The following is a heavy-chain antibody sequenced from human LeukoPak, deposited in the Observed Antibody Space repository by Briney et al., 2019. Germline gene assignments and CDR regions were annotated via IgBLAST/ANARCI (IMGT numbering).Heavy chain of an antibody. Sequence: GGSLRLSCAASGFTFSSYWMHEVRQAPGKGRVGVSRINSGGSNTIYADSVKGRFTIYRHNPQNTLYLQMNSLRADDTAVYYCARILQGQWLVEDYWGQGTLVTVSS. CDR2: INSGGSNT. D-gene: IGHD6-19*01. V-gene: IGHV3-74*01. CDR1: GFTFSSYW. J-gene: IGHJ4*02. CDR3: ARILQGQWLVEDY.